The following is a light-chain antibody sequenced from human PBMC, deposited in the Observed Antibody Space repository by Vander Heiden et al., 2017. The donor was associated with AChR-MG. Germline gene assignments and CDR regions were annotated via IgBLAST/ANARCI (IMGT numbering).Light chain of an antibody. CDR1: ILRSYY. CDR3: NSRDSSGNPNVV. CDR2: GKN. J-gene: IGLJ2*01. Sequence: SSELTQDPAVSVALGQTVRIPCQGDILRSYYASWYQQKPGQAPVLVIYGKNNRPSGIPDRFSGYSSGNTASLTITGAQAEDEADYYCNSRDSSGNPNVVFGGGTTLTVL. V-gene: IGLV3-19*01.